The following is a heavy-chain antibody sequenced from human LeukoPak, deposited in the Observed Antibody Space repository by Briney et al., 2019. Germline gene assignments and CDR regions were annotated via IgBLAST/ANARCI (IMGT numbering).Heavy chain of an antibody. J-gene: IGHJ4*02. D-gene: IGHD2-15*01. Sequence: ASVKVSCKASGYTFTNYGTNWVRQAPGQGLEWMGWINTNTRNPTYAQGFTGRFVFSLDTSVSTAYLQINSLNTEDTAVYYCARGVGFCSSGSCSFDDWGQGTLVTVSS. CDR1: GYTFTNYG. V-gene: IGHV7-4-1*02. CDR3: ARGVGFCSSGSCSFDD. CDR2: INTNTRNP.